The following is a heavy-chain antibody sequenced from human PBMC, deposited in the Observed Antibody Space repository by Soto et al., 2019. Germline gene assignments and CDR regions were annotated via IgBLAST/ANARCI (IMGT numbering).Heavy chain of an antibody. V-gene: IGHV4-59*01. J-gene: IGHJ4*02. CDR2: IYYSGST. Sequence: WETLFLTRTVSGGFISNFYWGWIRQPPGKGLEWIGYIYYSGSTNYNPSLKSRVTISVDTSKNQFSLKLSSVTAADTAVYYCARSRGGYFDYWGQGTLVTVSS. CDR3: ARSRGGYFDY. CDR1: GGFISNFY. D-gene: IGHD3-16*01.